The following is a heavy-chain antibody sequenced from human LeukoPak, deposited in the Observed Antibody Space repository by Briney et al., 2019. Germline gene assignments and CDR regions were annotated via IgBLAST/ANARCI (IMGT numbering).Heavy chain of an antibody. CDR3: ARAPFIVGATVFGDYYYYYGMDV. J-gene: IGHJ6*02. V-gene: IGHV1-3*01. Sequence: ASVKVSCKASGYTFTSYAMHWVRQAPGQRLEWMGWINAGNGNTEYSQKFQGRVTITRDTSASTAYMELSSLRSEDTAVYYCARAPFIVGATVFGDYYYYYGMDVWGQGTTVTVSS. CDR2: INAGNGNT. D-gene: IGHD1-26*01. CDR1: GYTFTSYA.